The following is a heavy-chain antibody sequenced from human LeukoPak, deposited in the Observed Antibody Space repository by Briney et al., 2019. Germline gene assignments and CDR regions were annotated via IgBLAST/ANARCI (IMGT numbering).Heavy chain of an antibody. CDR2: ISSSGSTI. J-gene: IGHJ5*02. V-gene: IGHV3-11*04. Sequence: MAGGSSRLSCAASGFTFSDYYMSWIRQAPGKGLEWVSYISSSGSTIYYADSVKGRFTISRDNAKNSLYLQMNSLRAEDTAVYYCARDLGRSNWFDPWGQGTLVTVSS. CDR1: GFTFSDYY. CDR3: ARDLGRSNWFDP.